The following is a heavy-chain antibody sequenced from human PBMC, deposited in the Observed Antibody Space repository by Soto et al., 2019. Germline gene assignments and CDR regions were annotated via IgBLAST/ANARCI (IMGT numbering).Heavy chain of an antibody. CDR3: ANVGY. CDR2: ISGSGGST. CDR1: GFTFSTYD. J-gene: IGHJ4*02. V-gene: IGHV3-23*01. D-gene: IGHD4-17*01. Sequence: PGGSLRLSXAASGFTFSTYDMSWVRQAPGKGLEWVSGISGSGGSTNYADSVKGRFTISRDNPKNTLYLQMNSLRAEDTAVYYCANVGYWGQGTQVTVSS.